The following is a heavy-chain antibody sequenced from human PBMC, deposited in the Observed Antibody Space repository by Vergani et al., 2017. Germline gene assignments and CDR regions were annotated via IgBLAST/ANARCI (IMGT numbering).Heavy chain of an antibody. CDR1: GFTFSSYS. J-gene: IGHJ2*01. D-gene: IGHD2-2*01. V-gene: IGHV3-21*01. CDR3: ARLVVTGWYFDL. CDR2: ISSSSSYI. Sequence: EVQLVESGGGLVKPGGSLRLSCAASGFTFSSYSMNWVRQAPGKGLEWVSSISSSSSYIYYADSVKGRFTISRDNAKNSLYLQMNSLGAEDTAVYYCARLVVTGWYFDLWGRGTLVTVSS.